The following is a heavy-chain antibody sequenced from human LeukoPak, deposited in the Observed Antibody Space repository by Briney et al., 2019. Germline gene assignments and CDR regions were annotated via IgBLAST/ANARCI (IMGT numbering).Heavy chain of an antibody. CDR1: GFTFSSYW. J-gene: IGHJ6*02. CDR2: IKQDGSEK. D-gene: IGHD3-9*01. CDR3: ARESSLDILTGYLSLYYYYGMDV. Sequence: GGSLRLSCAASGFTFSSYWMNWVREAPGKGLEWVANIKQDGSEKYYGDSVKGRFTISRDNAKNSLYLQLNSLRAEDTAVYYCARESSLDILTGYLSLYYYYGMDVRGQGTTVTVSS. V-gene: IGHV3-7*01.